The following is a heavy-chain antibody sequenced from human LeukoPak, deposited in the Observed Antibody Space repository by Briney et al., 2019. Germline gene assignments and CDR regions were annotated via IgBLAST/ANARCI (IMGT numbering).Heavy chain of an antibody. CDR1: GGSISSGAYY. J-gene: IGHJ4*02. CDR3: ARASWGHYDSGGYLDY. CDR2: IYYSGST. D-gene: IGHD3-22*01. Sequence: ASQTLSLTCTVSGGSISSGAYYWSWIRQHPGKGLEWIGYIYYSGSTYYNPSLKSRVTISVDTSKNQFSLKLSSVTAADTAVYYCARASWGHYDSGGYLDYWGQGTLVTVSS. V-gene: IGHV4-31*03.